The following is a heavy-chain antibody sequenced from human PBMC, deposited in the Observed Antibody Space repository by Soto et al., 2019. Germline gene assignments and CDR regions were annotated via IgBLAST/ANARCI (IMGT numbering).Heavy chain of an antibody. Sequence: GGSLRLSCAASGFSFSRYGIHWVRQAPGKGLEWVAVISYDESTTFYADSVKGRFTISRDNSKNTLFLQMNSLRPEDTAVSFCAKATIESNDWDAFEVWGQGTRVTVSS. V-gene: IGHV3-30*18. CDR3: AKATIESNDWDAFEV. CDR1: GFSFSRYG. D-gene: IGHD3-9*01. CDR2: ISYDESTT. J-gene: IGHJ3*01.